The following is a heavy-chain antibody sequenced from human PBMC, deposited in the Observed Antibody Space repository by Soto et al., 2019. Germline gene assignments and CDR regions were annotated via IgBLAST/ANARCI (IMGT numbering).Heavy chain of an antibody. J-gene: IGHJ5*02. V-gene: IGHV4-30-4*01. CDR2: IYYSGST. CDR1: GGSISSGDYY. Sequence: PSETLSRTCTVSGGSISSGDYYWSWILQPPGKGLEWIGYIYYSGSTYYNPSLKSRVTISVDTSKNQFSLKLSSVTAADTAVYYCAREQGYCSGGSCYSGFDPWGQGTLVTASS. D-gene: IGHD2-15*01. CDR3: AREQGYCSGGSCYSGFDP.